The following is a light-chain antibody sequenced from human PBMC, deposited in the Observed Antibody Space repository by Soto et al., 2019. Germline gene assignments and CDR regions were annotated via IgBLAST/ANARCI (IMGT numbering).Light chain of an antibody. Sequence: DIQMTQSPSSLSASVGDRVTITCRASQNIRIYLNWFQQKPGKAPNLLIYGASSLQSGVPSRFSGSGSGTDFTLTISSLQPEDFATYYCQQSYSTPPTFGQGTKVDIK. CDR2: GAS. CDR3: QQSYSTPPT. J-gene: IGKJ1*01. V-gene: IGKV1-39*01. CDR1: QNIRIY.